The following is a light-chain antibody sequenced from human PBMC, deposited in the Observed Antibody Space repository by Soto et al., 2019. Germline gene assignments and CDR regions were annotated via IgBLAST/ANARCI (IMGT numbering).Light chain of an antibody. J-gene: IGKJ1*01. V-gene: IGKV2-30*01. CDR1: QSLVNSDGNTY. CDR3: MQGTRWPPGT. CDR2: KVS. Sequence: DVVMTQSPLSLPVTLGQPASISCRSSQSLVNSDGNTYLNWFQHRPGHSSRRLIYKVSNRDSGVPDRFSGSGAGTDFTLKISRVEDPDVGVYYCMQGTRWPPGTFGQGTKVEIK.